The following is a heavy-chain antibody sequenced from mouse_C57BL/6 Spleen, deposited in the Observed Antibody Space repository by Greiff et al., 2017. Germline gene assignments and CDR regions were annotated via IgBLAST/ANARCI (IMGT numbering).Heavy chain of an antibody. CDR3: ARNDYDEDYAMDY. CDR1: GFSLTSYG. J-gene: IGHJ4*01. D-gene: IGHD2-4*01. V-gene: IGHV2-2*01. CDR2: IWSGGST. Sequence: VKLVESGPGLVQPSQSLSITCTVSGFSLTSYGVHWVRQSPGKGLEWLGVIWSGGSTDYNAAFISRLSISKDNSKSQVFFKMNSLQADDTAIYYCARNDYDEDYAMDYWGQGTSVTVSS.